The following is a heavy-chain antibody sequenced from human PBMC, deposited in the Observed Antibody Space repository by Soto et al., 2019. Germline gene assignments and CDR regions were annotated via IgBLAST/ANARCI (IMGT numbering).Heavy chain of an antibody. Sequence: QVQLQESGPGLVKPSQSLSVTCTVSGGSITSDDYYWSWIRQPPGRGLEWIGYIFYSGSTHYNPSLKSRFIISLDTSKKQVSLKLSAVTAADTAVYYCASANCGGDCSYRHDRYYFESWGQGTLVTVSS. V-gene: IGHV4-30-4*01. CDR2: IFYSGST. D-gene: IGHD2-21*02. J-gene: IGHJ4*02. CDR3: ASANCGGDCSYRHDRYYFES. CDR1: GGSITSDDYY.